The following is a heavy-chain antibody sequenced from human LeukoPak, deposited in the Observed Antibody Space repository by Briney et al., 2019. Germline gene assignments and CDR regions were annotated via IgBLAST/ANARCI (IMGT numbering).Heavy chain of an antibody. J-gene: IGHJ4*02. D-gene: IGHD6-19*01. Sequence: PSETLSLTCTVSGGSISSSSYYWGWIRQPPGKGLEWIGSIYYSGSTYYNPSLKSRVTISVDTSKNQFSLKLSSVTAADTAVYYCARGEWLAHYFDYRGQGTLVTVSS. CDR1: GGSISSSSYY. CDR3: ARGEWLAHYFDY. V-gene: IGHV4-39*01. CDR2: IYYSGST.